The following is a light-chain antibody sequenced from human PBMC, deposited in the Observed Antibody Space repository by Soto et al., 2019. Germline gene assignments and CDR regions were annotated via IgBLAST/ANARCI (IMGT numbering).Light chain of an antibody. J-gene: IGKJ1*01. V-gene: IGKV3-15*01. CDR1: QSISTN. Sequence: EMVLTQSPATLSVSPGERATLSCRASQSISTNLAWYQQKPGQAPRLLIYGASTRAAGIPARFSGSGSGTEFTLTISSLQSEDFAVYYCQQDNNWAWTFGQGTKVEIK. CDR3: QQDNNWAWT. CDR2: GAS.